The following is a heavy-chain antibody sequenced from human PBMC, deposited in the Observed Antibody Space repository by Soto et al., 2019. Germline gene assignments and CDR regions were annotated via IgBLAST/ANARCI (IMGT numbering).Heavy chain of an antibody. D-gene: IGHD6-19*01. CDR2: INPSGGST. V-gene: IGHV1-46*01. Sequence: ASVKVSCKASGYTFTSYYMHWVRQAPGQGLEWMGIINPSGGSTSYAQKFQGRITMTRDTSTSTVYMELSSLRSEDTAVYYCAREAVAGTGFDYWGQGTLVTVSS. J-gene: IGHJ4*02. CDR3: AREAVAGTGFDY. CDR1: GYTFTSYY.